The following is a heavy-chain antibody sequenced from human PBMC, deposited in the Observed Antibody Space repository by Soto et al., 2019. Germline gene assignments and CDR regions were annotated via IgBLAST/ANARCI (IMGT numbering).Heavy chain of an antibody. CDR1: GFTFSTYW. Sequence: EVQLVESGGGLVQPGGSLRLSCAASGFTFSTYWMHLIRQVPGKGLEWVSRINSDASHTYYADSVKGRFTISRDNAKTTLHLEMTSLSAEDTAVYYCVRAGPCITTRCYGNWFDPWGQGTLVTGSS. CDR3: VRAGPCITTRCYGNWFDP. D-gene: IGHD2-2*01. V-gene: IGHV3-74*01. J-gene: IGHJ5*02. CDR2: INSDASHT.